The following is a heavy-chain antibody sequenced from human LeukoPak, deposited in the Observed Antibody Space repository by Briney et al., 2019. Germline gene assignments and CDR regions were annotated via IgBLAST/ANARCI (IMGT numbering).Heavy chain of an antibody. CDR3: ARAASIAATSDAFDI. Sequence: ASVKVSCKASGGTFSSYAISWVRQAPGQGLEWMGGIIPIFGTANYAQKFQGRVTITADESTSTAYMELGSLRSEDTAVYYCARAASIAATSDAFDIWGQGTMVTVSS. CDR1: GGTFSSYA. J-gene: IGHJ3*02. V-gene: IGHV1-69*13. CDR2: IIPIFGTA. D-gene: IGHD6-6*01.